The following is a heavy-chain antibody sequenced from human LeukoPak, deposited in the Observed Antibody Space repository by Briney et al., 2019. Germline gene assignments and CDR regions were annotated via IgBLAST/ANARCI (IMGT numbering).Heavy chain of an antibody. Sequence: SQTLSLTSAISGDSVSSNSAAWNSIRQSPSRGLEWLGRTYYRSKWYNDYVVSVKSRISINPDTAKNQFSLQLKSVTPEDTAVYYCARAYCSGGSCYWYFDLWGRGTLVTVSS. CDR2: TYYRSKWYN. CDR3: ARAYCSGGSCYWYFDL. CDR1: GDSVSSNSAA. J-gene: IGHJ2*01. V-gene: IGHV6-1*01. D-gene: IGHD2-15*01.